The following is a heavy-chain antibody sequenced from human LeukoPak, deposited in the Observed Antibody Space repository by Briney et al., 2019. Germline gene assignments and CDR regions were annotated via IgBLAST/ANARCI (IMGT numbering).Heavy chain of an antibody. CDR2: ISSSGSTI. Sequence: GGSLRLSCAASGFTFSDYYMSWIRQAPGKGLEWVSYISSSGSTIYYADSVKGRFTISRDNAKNSLYLQMNSLRAEDTAVYYCATTVTHARYYYYMDVWGKGTTVTVSS. V-gene: IGHV3-11*04. D-gene: IGHD4-17*01. CDR3: ATTVTHARYYYYMDV. CDR1: GFTFSDYY. J-gene: IGHJ6*03.